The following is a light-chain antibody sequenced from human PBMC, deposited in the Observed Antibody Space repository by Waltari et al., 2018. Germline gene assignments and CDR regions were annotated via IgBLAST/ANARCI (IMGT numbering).Light chain of an antibody. CDR1: QFRNLH. CDR3: QAWDRTSVV. CDR2: LDN. V-gene: IGLV3-1*01. Sequence: SYELTQPPSVSVSPGQTASISCPGEQFRNLHVSWYQQKPGPSPVLVISLDNRRPSGIPERFSGSNSGNTATLTISGTHAMDEADYYCQAWDRTSVVFGGGTKLTVL. J-gene: IGLJ2*01.